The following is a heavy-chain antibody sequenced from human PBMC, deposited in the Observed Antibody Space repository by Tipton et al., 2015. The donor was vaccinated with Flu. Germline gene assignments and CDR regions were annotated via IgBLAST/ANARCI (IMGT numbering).Heavy chain of an antibody. CDR2: ISISGST. CDR3: ARANYYDSYPYFYGIDV. CDR1: GGSISRGSYY. D-gene: IGHD3-22*01. Sequence: TLSLTCTVSGGSISRGSYYYNWIRQPAGTGLEWIGPISISGSTNYNPSLKSRVTISLDTSKNQFSLKLYSVTAADTAVYYCARANYYDSYPYFYGIDVWGQGTTVTVSS. V-gene: IGHV4-61*02. J-gene: IGHJ6*02.